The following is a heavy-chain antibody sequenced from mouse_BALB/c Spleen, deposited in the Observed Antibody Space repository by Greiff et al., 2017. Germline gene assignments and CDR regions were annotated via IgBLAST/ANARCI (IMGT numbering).Heavy chain of an antibody. Sequence: QVHVKQSGAELVRPGVSVKISCKGSGYTFTDYAMHWVKQSHAKSLEWIGVISTYYGDASYNQKFKGKATMTVDKSSSTAYMELARLTSEDSAIYYCARSFITTAYAMDYWGQGTSVTVSS. CDR2: ISTYYGDA. CDR3: ARSFITTAYAMDY. V-gene: IGHV1S137*01. D-gene: IGHD1-2*01. CDR1: GYTFTDYA. J-gene: IGHJ4*01.